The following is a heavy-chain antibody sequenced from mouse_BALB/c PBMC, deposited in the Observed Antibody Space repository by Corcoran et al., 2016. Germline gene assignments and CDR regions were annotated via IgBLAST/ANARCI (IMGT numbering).Heavy chain of an antibody. V-gene: IGHV14-3*02. J-gene: IGHJ3*01. D-gene: IGHD1-1*01. CDR2: IDPANGNT. CDR1: GFNIKDTY. CDR3: ARLRFSY. Sequence: EVQLQQSGAELVKPGASVKLSCTASGFNIKDTYMHWVKQRPEQGLEWIGRIDPANGNTKYDPKFQGKATRKADKSSNTAYLQLSSLTYEDTAVYYCARLRFSYWGQGTLVTVSA.